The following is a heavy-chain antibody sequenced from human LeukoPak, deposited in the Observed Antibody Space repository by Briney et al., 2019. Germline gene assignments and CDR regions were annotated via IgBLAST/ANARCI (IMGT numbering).Heavy chain of an antibody. D-gene: IGHD3-3*01. J-gene: IGHJ5*02. V-gene: IGHV4-31*03. CDR3: ARNNFWSGFLTKRATWFDP. CDR2: IYYSGST. Sequence: PSETLSLTCTVSGGSISSGGYYWSWIRQHPGKGLEWIGYIYYSGSTYYNPSLKSRVTISVDTSKNQFSLKLSSVTAADTAVYYCARNNFWSGFLTKRATWFDPWGQGTLVTVSS. CDR1: GGSISSGGYY.